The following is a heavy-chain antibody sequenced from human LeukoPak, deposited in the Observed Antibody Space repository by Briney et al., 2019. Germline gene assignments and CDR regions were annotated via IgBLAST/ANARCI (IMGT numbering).Heavy chain of an antibody. D-gene: IGHD1-1*01. V-gene: IGHV4-59*01. Sequence: PSETLSLTCTVSGGSISSYYWSWIRQPPGKGLEWIGYISYSGSTNYNPSLKSRVTISADTSKNQFSLKLTSVTAADTAVYYCARYVPVRTGTTRASFDYWGQGTLVTVSS. CDR2: ISYSGST. CDR3: ARYVPVRTGTTRASFDY. J-gene: IGHJ4*02. CDR1: GGSISSYY.